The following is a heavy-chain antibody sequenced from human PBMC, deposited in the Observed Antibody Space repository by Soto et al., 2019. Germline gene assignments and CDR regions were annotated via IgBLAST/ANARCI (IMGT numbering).Heavy chain of an antibody. Sequence: SETLSLTCTVSGGSVSSGSYYWSWIRQPPGKGLEWIGYIYYSGSTNYNPSLKSRVTISVDTSKNKFSLKLSSVTAADTAVYYCARGGVTLLYFDYWGQGTLGTVSS. D-gene: IGHD2-21*02. J-gene: IGHJ4*02. CDR2: IYYSGST. CDR3: ARGGVTLLYFDY. V-gene: IGHV4-61*01. CDR1: GGSVSSGSYY.